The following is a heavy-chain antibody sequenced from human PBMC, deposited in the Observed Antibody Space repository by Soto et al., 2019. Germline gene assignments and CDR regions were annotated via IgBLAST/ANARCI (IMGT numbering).Heavy chain of an antibody. J-gene: IGHJ4*02. CDR3: ARGLEKGEMATIYFDY. CDR2: IYYSGST. Sequence: PSETLSLTCPFSGGYISSYYLSWIRQPPGKGLEWIGYIYYSGSTNYNPSLKSRVTISVDTSKNQFSLKLSSVTAADTAVYYCARGLEKGEMATIYFDYWGQGTLVNVSS. V-gene: IGHV4-59*01. D-gene: IGHD5-12*01. CDR1: GGYISSYY.